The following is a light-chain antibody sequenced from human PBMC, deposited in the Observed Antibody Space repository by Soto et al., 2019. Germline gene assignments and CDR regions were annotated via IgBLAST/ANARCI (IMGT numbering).Light chain of an antibody. J-gene: IGKJ4*01. CDR3: QQANSFPLT. Sequence: DIQMTQSPSTLSASLGDRVTITCRASQGLSSWLAWYQQKAGKAPKLLITAASTLHSGVPSRFSGSGSGTDFTLTITSLQPDDFGTYYCQQANSFPLTFGGGTKVEIK. V-gene: IGKV1-12*01. CDR1: QGLSSW. CDR2: AAS.